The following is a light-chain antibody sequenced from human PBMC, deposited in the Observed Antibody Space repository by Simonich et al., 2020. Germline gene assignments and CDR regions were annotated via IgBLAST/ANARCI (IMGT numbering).Light chain of an antibody. V-gene: IGKV4-1*01. CDR1: QSVLYSSNHKNY. CDR3: QQYYSTPRT. J-gene: IGKJ1*01. Sequence: DIVMTQSPDSLAVSLGERATINRKSSQSVLYSSNHKNYFAWYQQKPGQPPKLFICWASTRESGVPDRFSGSGSGTDFTLTISSLQAEDVAVYYCQQYYSTPRTFGQGTKVEIK. CDR2: WAS.